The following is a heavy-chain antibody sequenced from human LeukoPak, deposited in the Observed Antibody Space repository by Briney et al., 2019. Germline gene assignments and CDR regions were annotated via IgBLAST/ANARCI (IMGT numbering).Heavy chain of an antibody. CDR3: ARGGDFWSGYSRGYYMDV. J-gene: IGHJ6*03. CDR1: GFTFSNYN. Sequence: GGSLRLSCAASGFTFSNYNMNWVRQAPGKGLEWISYITLSSSTIYYADSVKGRFTISRDNSKNTLYLQMNSLRAEDTAVYYCARGGDFWSGYSRGYYMDVWGKGTTVTVSS. D-gene: IGHD3-3*01. V-gene: IGHV3-48*01. CDR2: ITLSSSTI.